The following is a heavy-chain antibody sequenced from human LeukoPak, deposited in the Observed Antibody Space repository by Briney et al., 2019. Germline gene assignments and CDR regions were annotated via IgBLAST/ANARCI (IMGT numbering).Heavy chain of an antibody. D-gene: IGHD3-9*01. V-gene: IGHV3-43*02. CDR1: GFTFSNYA. Sequence: GGSLRLSCAASGFTFSNYAMSWVRQAPGKGLEWVSLISGDGGSTYYADSVKGRFTISRDNSKNSLYLQMNSLRTEDTALYYCAKDDLATGRAFDYWGQGTLVTVSS. CDR3: AKDDLATGRAFDY. J-gene: IGHJ4*02. CDR2: ISGDGGST.